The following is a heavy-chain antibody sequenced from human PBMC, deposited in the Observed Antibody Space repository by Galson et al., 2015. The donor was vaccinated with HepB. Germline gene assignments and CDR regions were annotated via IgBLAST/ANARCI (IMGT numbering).Heavy chain of an antibody. D-gene: IGHD2/OR15-2a*01. Sequence: SLRLSCAASGFRFSDYWMMWVRQAPGQGLEWVADINQDGSENYYVDSVRGRFTISRDNAKNSMHLQMNSLRAEDTAIYYCVRDATCDSNRCHAVYTWGHGSPVTAS. J-gene: IGHJ4*03. V-gene: IGHV3-7*01. CDR1: GFRFSDYW. CDR3: VRDATCDSNRCHAVYT. CDR2: INQDGSEN.